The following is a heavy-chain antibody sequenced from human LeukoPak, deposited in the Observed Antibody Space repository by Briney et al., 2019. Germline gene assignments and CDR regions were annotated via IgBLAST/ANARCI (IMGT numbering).Heavy chain of an antibody. D-gene: IGHD6-13*01. Sequence: GGSLRLSCAASGFPFSSYGMHWVRQSPGKGLEWVAAISDDGSNKYFADSVKGRFTISRDNSKNTLFVQMDRLRTEDTAVYYCLSVGSSARGDYWGQGTLVIVSP. CDR2: ISDDGSNK. CDR3: LSVGSSARGDY. V-gene: IGHV3-30*03. CDR1: GFPFSSYG. J-gene: IGHJ4*02.